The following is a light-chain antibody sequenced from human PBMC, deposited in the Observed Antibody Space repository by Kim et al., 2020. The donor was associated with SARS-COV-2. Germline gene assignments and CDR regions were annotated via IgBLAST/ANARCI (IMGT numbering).Light chain of an antibody. J-gene: IGLJ2*01. V-gene: IGLV2-14*03. CDR1: SSDVGGYNY. CDR2: DVS. Sequence: QSALTQPASVSGSPGQSITISCTGTSSDVGGYNYVSWYQQHPGKAPKLMIFDVSNRPSGVSNRFSGSKSGNTASLTISGLQAEDEADYYCSSYTSSDTLLFGGGTQLT. CDR3: SSYTSSDTLL.